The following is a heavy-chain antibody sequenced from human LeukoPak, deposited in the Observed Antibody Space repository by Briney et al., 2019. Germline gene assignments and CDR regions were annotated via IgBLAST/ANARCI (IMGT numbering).Heavy chain of an antibody. CDR3: ARVPSLYGYDIYFDY. V-gene: IGHV3-11*01. CDR1: GFTFSDYY. CDR2: ISSSGSTI. D-gene: IGHD5-12*01. Sequence: GGSLRLSSAASGFTFSDYYMSWTRQAPGKGLEWVSYISSSGSTIYYADSVKGRFTISRDNAKNSLYLQMNSLRAEDTAVYYCARVPSLYGYDIYFDYWGQGTLVTVSS. J-gene: IGHJ4*02.